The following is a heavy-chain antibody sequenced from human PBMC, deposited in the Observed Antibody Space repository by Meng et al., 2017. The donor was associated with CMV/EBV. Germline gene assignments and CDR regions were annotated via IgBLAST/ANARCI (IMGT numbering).Heavy chain of an antibody. D-gene: IGHD3-22*01. Sequence: SVTVSCQASGYTFTGYYMHWVRQAPGQGLEWMGWINPNSGDTNYAQKFQGRVTMTRDTSISIAYMELSRLRSDDAAVYYCASPYYYDSSGYYFDYWGQGTLVTVSS. V-gene: IGHV1-2*02. J-gene: IGHJ4*02. CDR1: GYTFTGYY. CDR2: INPNSGDT. CDR3: ASPYYYDSSGYYFDY.